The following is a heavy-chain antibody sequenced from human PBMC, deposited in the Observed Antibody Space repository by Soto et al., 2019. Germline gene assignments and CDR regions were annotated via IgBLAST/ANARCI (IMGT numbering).Heavy chain of an antibody. V-gene: IGHV1-24*01. Sequence: EASVKVSCKVSGYTLTELSMHWVRQAPGKGLERVGGCDPEDGETNYAQKFQGRGTMTEDTSTDTAYMELSSLRSEDTAVYYCATDSYGITIFGVVKQLPWFDPWGQGTLVTVSS. CDR1: GYTLTELS. D-gene: IGHD3-3*01. CDR2: CDPEDGET. CDR3: ATDSYGITIFGVVKQLPWFDP. J-gene: IGHJ5*02.